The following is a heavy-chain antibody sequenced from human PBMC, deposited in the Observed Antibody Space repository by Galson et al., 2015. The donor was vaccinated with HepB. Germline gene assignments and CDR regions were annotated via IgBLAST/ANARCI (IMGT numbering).Heavy chain of an antibody. D-gene: IGHD2-15*01. Sequence: SLRLSCAASGFTFGDYGMSWLRQAPGKGLEWVGFIRSVGSGGTTEYAASVRDRFTISRDDSKSIAYLQVNTLKTEDTAIYFCARDLRCSGAYCYGTSFDYWGQGTLVTVSS. CDR3: ARDLRCSGAYCYGTSFDY. CDR1: GFTFGDYG. V-gene: IGHV3-49*03. J-gene: IGHJ4*02. CDR2: IRSVGSGGTT.